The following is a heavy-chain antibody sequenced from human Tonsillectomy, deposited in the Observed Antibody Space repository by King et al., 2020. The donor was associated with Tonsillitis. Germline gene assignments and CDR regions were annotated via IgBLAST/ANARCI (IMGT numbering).Heavy chain of an antibody. CDR2: IGVSSSFT. D-gene: IGHD3-3*01. Sequence: VQLVESGGALVKPGGSLRLSCEVSGFTVSDYFMTWIRQAPGKGLEWVSYIGVSSSFTDHADSVKGRFTISGDDAKNSLYLQMNSLRAEDTAVYYCARVEYYYMDVWGKGTTVTVSS. CDR1: GFTVSDYF. J-gene: IGHJ6*03. V-gene: IGHV3-11*05. CDR3: ARVEYYYMDV.